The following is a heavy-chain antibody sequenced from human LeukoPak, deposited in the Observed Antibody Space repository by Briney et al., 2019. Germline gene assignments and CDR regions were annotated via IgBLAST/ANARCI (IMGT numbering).Heavy chain of an antibody. Sequence: GGSLRLSCAASGFTPDDYGLNWVRQAPGKGLEWVSGINSNGGITGYADSVKGRFIISRDNSKNSLFLQMSSLRADDTAFYYCARRGYNYAFDYWGQGTLVTVSS. J-gene: IGHJ4*02. CDR2: INSNGGIT. CDR3: ARRGYNYAFDY. CDR1: GFTPDDYG. D-gene: IGHD5-18*01. V-gene: IGHV3-20*04.